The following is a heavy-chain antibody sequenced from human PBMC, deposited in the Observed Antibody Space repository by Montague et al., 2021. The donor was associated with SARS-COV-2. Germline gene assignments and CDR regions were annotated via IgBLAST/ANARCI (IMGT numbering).Heavy chain of an antibody. J-gene: IGHJ1*01. Sequence: SETLSLTCTVSGGSVTDYYWSWIRQPPGKGLEWVGDVLFNKGTNSNPSLKSRVAISVDTSKNQFPLRLTSVTAADTAFSVCVRDPHYDGSNCPPDFWDQGTLVTVSS. CDR3: VRDPHYDGSNCPPDF. V-gene: IGHV4-4*08. CDR2: VLFNKGT. D-gene: IGHD3-10*01. CDR1: GGSVTDYY.